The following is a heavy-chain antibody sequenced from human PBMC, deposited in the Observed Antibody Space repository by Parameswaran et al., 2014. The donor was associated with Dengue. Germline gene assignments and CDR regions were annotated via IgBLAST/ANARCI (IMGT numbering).Heavy chain of an antibody. Sequence: VRQAPGKGLEWIGSIFHSGSTYYNPSLKSRLTISVDTSKNHFSLNLSSVTAADTAVYYCRGLIVPAARGTWFDPWGQGTLVTVSS. J-gene: IGHJ5*02. CDR3: RGLIVPAARGTWFDP. V-gene: IGHV4-39*01. CDR2: IFHSGST. D-gene: IGHD2-2*01.